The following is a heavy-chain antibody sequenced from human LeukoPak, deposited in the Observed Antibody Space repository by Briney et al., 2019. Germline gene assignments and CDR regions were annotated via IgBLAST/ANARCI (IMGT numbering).Heavy chain of an antibody. V-gene: IGHV4-4*02. CDR1: GDSINSLDL. CDR2: MYLSGTT. J-gene: IGHJ4*02. CDR3: AGLVGRYSSGLYYYYFDY. Sequence: SETLYLTCTVSGDSINSLDLWSWVRQPPGKGLEWIGEMYLSGTTHSNPSVKSRVTISIDKSKNQSFLNLSSVTAADTAVYYCAGLVGRYSSGLYYYYFDYWGQGTLVTVSS. D-gene: IGHD3-22*01.